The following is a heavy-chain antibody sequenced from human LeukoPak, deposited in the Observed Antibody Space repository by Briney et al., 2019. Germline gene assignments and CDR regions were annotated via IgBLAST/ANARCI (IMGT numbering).Heavy chain of an antibody. J-gene: IGHJ4*02. CDR2: ISGSGGST. CDR1: GFTFSSYA. Sequence: PGGSLTLSCAASGFTFSSYAMSWVRQAPGRGLEWVSAISGSGGSTYYPDPLKGRFTISIDNSKHTLYLPMNNPRAEDTAVYYCAKARGYGGDELQFDYWGQGTLVTVSS. D-gene: IGHD5-12*01. CDR3: AKARGYGGDELQFDY. V-gene: IGHV3-23*01.